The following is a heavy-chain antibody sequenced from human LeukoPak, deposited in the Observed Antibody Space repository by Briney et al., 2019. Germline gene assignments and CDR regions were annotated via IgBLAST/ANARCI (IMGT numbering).Heavy chain of an antibody. CDR3: ARVKNHRGIAVAGSDY. CDR1: GFTFSSYT. D-gene: IGHD6-13*01. CDR2: ISSSSSYI. J-gene: IGHJ4*02. V-gene: IGHV3-21*01. Sequence: GGSLRLSCTASGFTFSSYTMNWVRQAPGKGLEWVSSISSSSSYIYYADSVKGRFTISRDNAKNSLYLQMNSLRAEDTAVYYCARVKNHRGIAVAGSDYWGQGTLVTVSS.